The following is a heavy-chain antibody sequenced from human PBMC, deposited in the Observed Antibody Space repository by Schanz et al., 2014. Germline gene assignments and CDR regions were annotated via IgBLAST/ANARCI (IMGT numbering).Heavy chain of an antibody. J-gene: IGHJ4*02. CDR3: ARAPTRMNMFRGVTYFFDY. V-gene: IGHV1-18*04. CDR1: GYMFDTYG. D-gene: IGHD3-10*01. Sequence: QVRLVQSGAEAREPGASVKVSCKATGYMFDTYGFAWVRQAPGQGLEWMGWISTYNGHTRYGQKFQDRLSLTTDTDTATAHVELRSLRTDDTAVYYCARAPTRMNMFRGVTYFFDYWGQGTLVTFSS. CDR2: ISTYNGHT.